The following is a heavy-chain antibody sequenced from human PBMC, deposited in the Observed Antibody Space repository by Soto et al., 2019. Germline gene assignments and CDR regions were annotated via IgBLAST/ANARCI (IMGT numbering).Heavy chain of an antibody. D-gene: IGHD2-8*01. J-gene: IGHJ4*02. Sequence: PSETLSLTCTVSGGSISSGGYYWSWIRQHPGKGLEWIGYIYYSGSTYYNPSLKSRVTIPVDTSKNQFSLKLSSVTAADTAVYYCASSGVPPPDFDYWGQGTLVTVSS. CDR1: GGSISSGGYY. CDR2: IYYSGST. CDR3: ASSGVPPPDFDY. V-gene: IGHV4-31*03.